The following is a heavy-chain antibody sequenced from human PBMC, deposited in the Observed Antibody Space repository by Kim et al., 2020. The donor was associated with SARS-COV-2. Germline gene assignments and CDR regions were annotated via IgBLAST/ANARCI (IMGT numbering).Heavy chain of an antibody. CDR3: ARLPYYYGSGSYYSDY. D-gene: IGHD3-10*01. CDR2: IYYSGST. J-gene: IGHJ4*02. V-gene: IGHV4-39*01. CDR1: GGSISSSSYY. Sequence: SETLSLTCTVSGGSISSSSYYWGWIRQPPGKGLEWIGSIYYSGSTYYNPSLKSRVTISVDTSKNQFSLKLSSVTAADTAVYYCARLPYYYGSGSYYSDYWGQGTLVTVSS.